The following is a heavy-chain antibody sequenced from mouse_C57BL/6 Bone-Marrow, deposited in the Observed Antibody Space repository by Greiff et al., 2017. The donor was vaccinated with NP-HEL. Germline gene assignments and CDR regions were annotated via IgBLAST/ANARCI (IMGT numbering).Heavy chain of an antibody. D-gene: IGHD1-1*01. J-gene: IGHJ1*03. CDR1: GFNIKDDY. CDR3: TTYYYGSSWRYFDV. CDR2: IDPENGDT. V-gene: IGHV14-4*01. Sequence: EVKLQQSGAELVRPGASVKLSCTASGFNIKDDYMHWVKQRPEQGLEWIGWIDPENGDTEYASKFQGKATITADTSSNTAYLQLSSLTSEDTAAYYCTTYYYGSSWRYFDVWGTGTTVTVSS.